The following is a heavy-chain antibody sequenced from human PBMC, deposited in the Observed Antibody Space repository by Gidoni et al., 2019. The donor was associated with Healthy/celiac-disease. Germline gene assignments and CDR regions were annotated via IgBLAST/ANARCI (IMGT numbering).Heavy chain of an antibody. J-gene: IGHJ4*02. V-gene: IGHV3-30*03. CDR1: GFTFSSYG. D-gene: IGHD5-18*01. CDR2: ISYDGSNK. CDR3: AGGYSYGNEVEY. Sequence: QVQLVESGGGVVQPGRSLRLSCAASGFTFSSYGMHWVRQAPGKGLGWVAVISYDGSNKYYADSVKGRFTISRDNSKNTLYLQMNSLRAEDTAVYYCAGGYSYGNEVEYWGQGTLVTVSS.